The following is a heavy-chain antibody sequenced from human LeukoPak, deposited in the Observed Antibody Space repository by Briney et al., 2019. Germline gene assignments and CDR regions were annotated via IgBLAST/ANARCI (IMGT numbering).Heavy chain of an antibody. V-gene: IGHV3-48*01. CDR2: ISSSSSTI. J-gene: IGHJ4*02. Sequence: GGSLRLSCAASGFTFSSYSMNWVRQAPGKGLEWVSYISSSSSTIYYADSVKGRFTISRGNAKNSLYLQMNSLRAEDTAVYYCARDSENRSGGIGYWGQGTLVTVSS. CDR1: GFTFSSYS. D-gene: IGHD2-15*01. CDR3: ARDSENRSGGIGY.